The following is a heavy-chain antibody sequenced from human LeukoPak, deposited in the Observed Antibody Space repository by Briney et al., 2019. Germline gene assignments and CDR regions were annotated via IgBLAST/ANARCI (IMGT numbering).Heavy chain of an antibody. CDR2: INHSGST. CDR1: GGPFSGYY. J-gene: IGHJ4*02. V-gene: IGHV4-34*01. CDR3: ARGEVRGVPIDY. Sequence: KSSETLSLTCAVYGGPFSGYYWSWIRQPPGKGLEWIGEINHSGSTNYNPSLKSRVTISVDTSKNQFSLKLSSVTAADTAVYYCARGEVRGVPIDYWGQGTLVTVSS. D-gene: IGHD3-10*01.